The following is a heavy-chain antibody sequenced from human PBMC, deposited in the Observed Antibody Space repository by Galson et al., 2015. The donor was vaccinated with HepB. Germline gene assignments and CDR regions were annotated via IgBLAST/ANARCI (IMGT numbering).Heavy chain of an antibody. V-gene: IGHV1-2*06. Sequence: SVKVSCKASGYTFTGYYMHWVRQAPGQGLEWMGRINPNSGGTNYAQKFQGRVTMTRDTSISTAYMELSRLRSDDTAVYYCAREQARVSMVQGVNAFDIWGQGTMVTVSS. D-gene: IGHD3-10*01. CDR3: AREQARVSMVQGVNAFDI. J-gene: IGHJ3*02. CDR1: GYTFTGYY. CDR2: INPNSGGT.